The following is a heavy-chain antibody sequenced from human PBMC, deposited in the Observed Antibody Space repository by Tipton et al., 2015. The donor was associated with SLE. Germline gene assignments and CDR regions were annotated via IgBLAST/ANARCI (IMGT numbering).Heavy chain of an antibody. J-gene: IGHJ6*03. CDR2: IYYSGST. Sequence: TLSLTCTVSGGSICCYYWSGIWQPPGKGLEWIGYIYYSGSTHYNPSLKSRVTISVDTSKNQFSLKLSSVTAADTAVYYCARGPAYFYYIDVWGKGTTVTVSS. CDR3: ARGPAYFYYIDV. CDR1: GGSICCYY. V-gene: IGHV4-59*01.